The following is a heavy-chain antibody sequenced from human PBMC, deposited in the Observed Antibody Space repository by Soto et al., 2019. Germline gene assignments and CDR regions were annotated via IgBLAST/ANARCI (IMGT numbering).Heavy chain of an antibody. CDR3: AVRYYGSGSYYRYYYGMDV. V-gene: IGHV4-31*03. D-gene: IGHD3-10*01. CDR1: GGSISSGGYY. Sequence: PSETLSLTCTVSGGSISSGGYYWSWIRQHPGKGLEWIGYIYYSGSTYYNPSLKSRVTISVDTSKNQFSLKLSSVTAADTAVYYCAVRYYGSGSYYRYYYGMDVWGQGTTVTVSS. CDR2: IYYSGST. J-gene: IGHJ6*02.